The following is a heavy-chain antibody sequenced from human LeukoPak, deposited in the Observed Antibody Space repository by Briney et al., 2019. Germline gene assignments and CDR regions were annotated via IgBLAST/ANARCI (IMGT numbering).Heavy chain of an antibody. CDR3: ARASLGYCSGGSCRHYYYYYMDV. J-gene: IGHJ6*03. CDR2: IIPIFGTA. CDR1: GGTFSSYA. V-gene: IGHV1-69*06. Sequence: SVKVSCKASGGTFSSYAISWVRQAPGQGLEWMGGIIPIFGTANYAQKFQGRVTITADKSTSTAYMELSSLRSEDTAVYYCARASLGYCSGGSCRHYYYYYMDVWGKGTTVTVSS. D-gene: IGHD2-15*01.